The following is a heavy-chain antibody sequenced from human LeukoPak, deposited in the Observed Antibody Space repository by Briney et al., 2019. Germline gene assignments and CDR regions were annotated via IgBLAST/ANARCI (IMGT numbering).Heavy chain of an antibody. D-gene: IGHD4-23*01. J-gene: IGHJ4*02. CDR2: INPDGSEK. Sequence: PGGSLRLSCAAYGFTIRNYWMSWVRQAPGKGLEWVASINPDGSEKRYVDSVEGRFTISRDNAENSLYLQMNSLRAEDTAVYYCAGLISMVTIFAYWGQGTLVTVSS. CDR1: GFTIRNYW. V-gene: IGHV3-7*01. CDR3: AGLISMVTIFAY.